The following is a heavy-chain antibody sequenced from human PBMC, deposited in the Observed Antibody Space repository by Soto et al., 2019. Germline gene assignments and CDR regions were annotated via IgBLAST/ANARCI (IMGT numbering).Heavy chain of an antibody. J-gene: IGHJ5*02. V-gene: IGHV1-3*01. CDR2: INAGNGNT. Sequence: QVQLVQSGAEVKKPGASVKVSCKASGYTFTSYAMHWVRQAPGQRLEWMGWINAGNGNTKYSQKFQGRVTITRDTSASTAYMELSSLRSEDTAVYYCARESQGHYHFWSGYPSTGFDPWGQGTLVTVSS. CDR1: GYTFTSYA. CDR3: ARESQGHYHFWSGYPSTGFDP. D-gene: IGHD3-3*01.